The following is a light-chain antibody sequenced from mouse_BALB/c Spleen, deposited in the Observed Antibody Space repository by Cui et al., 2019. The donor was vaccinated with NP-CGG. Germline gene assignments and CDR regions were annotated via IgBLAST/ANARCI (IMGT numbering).Light chain of an antibody. CDR1: TGAVTTSNY. J-gene: IGLJ1*01. Sequence: QAVLTHESALTTSPGETVTPTCRSSTGAVTTSNYANWVQEKPDHVFTGLIGGTNNRLPGVPARFSGSLIGDKAALTITGAQTEDEAIYFCALWYSNHWVFGGGTKLTVL. V-gene: IGLV1*01. CDR2: GTN. CDR3: ALWYSNHWV.